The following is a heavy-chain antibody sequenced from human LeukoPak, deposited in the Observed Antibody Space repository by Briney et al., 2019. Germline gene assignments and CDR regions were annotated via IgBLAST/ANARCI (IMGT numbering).Heavy chain of an antibody. J-gene: IGHJ4*02. CDR2: ISWNSGSI. CDR1: VFIFNNYS. CDR3: AKDNRRHYTSGPNPDSLH. V-gene: IGHV3-9*01. Sequence: GGSLRLSCAGSVFIFNNYSMQWVRQPPGKGQEWVSGISWNSGSIDYADSVRGRFTISRDNAKNSLYLQMNSLRVEDTAFYYCAKDNRRHYTSGPNPDSLHWGQGALVTVSS. D-gene: IGHD6-19*01.